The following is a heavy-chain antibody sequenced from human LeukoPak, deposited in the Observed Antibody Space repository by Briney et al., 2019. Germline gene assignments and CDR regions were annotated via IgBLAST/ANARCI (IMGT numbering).Heavy chain of an antibody. V-gene: IGHV4-34*01. J-gene: IGHJ3*02. D-gene: IGHD5/OR15-5a*01. CDR1: GGSFSGYY. CDR3: ARGHRGLHAFDI. CDR2: INHSGST. Sequence: SETLSLTCAVYGGSFSGYYWSWIRQPPGKGLEWIGEINHSGSTNYNPSLKSRVTISVDTSKNQFSLKLSSVTAADTAVYYCARGHRGLHAFDIWGQGTMVTVSS.